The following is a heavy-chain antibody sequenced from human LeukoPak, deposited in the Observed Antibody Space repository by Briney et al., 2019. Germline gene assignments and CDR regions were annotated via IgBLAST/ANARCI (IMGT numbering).Heavy chain of an antibody. J-gene: IGHJ5*02. CDR2: VYHTGII. Sequence: PSETLSLTCTVSGDSITSGTYYWDWIRQARGKGLEWNGNVYHTGIIYYNPSLESRLTMSVDTSKNQFSLKLSSLTAADTAVYYCARHHSALNWFDPWGQGTLVTVSS. D-gene: IGHD2-15*01. CDR1: GDSITSGTYY. V-gene: IGHV4-39*01. CDR3: ARHHSALNWFDP.